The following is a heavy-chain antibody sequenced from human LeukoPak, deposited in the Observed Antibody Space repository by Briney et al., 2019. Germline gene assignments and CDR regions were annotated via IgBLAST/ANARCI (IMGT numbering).Heavy chain of an antibody. D-gene: IGHD2-8*01. CDR3: ARAMSIVLMVYAMDY. CDR2: ISAYNGNT. J-gene: IGHJ4*02. Sequence: ASVKVSCKASGYTFTSYGISWVRQAPGQGLEWMGWISAYNGNTNYAQKLQGRVTMTTDTSTSTAYMELRSPRSDDTAVYYCARAMSIVLMVYAMDYWGQGTLVTVSS. CDR1: GYTFTSYG. V-gene: IGHV1-18*01.